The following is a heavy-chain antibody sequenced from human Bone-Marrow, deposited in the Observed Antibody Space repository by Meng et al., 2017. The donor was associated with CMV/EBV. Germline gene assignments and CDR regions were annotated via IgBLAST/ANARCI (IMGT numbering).Heavy chain of an antibody. Sequence: GESLKISCAASGFTFSSYSMNWVRQAPGKGLEWVSYISSSSSTIYYADSVKGRFTISRDNAKNSLYLQMNSLRAEDTAVYYCARDLGDFYYYGMDVWGQGPTVPVSS. CDR2: ISSSSSTI. CDR1: GFTFSSYS. CDR3: ARDLGDFYYYGMDV. V-gene: IGHV3-48*04. J-gene: IGHJ6*02.